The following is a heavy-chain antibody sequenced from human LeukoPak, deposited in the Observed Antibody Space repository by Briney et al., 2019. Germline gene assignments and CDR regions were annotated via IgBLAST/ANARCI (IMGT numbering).Heavy chain of an antibody. Sequence: SVKVSCKASGGTFSSYAISWVRQAPGQGLEWMGGIIPIFGTASYAQKFQGRVTITADESTSTAYMELSSLRSEDTAVYYCARGRVVIVGASEETNWFDPWGQGTLVTVSS. J-gene: IGHJ5*02. D-gene: IGHD1-26*01. CDR2: IIPIFGTA. CDR3: ARGRVVIVGASEETNWFDP. CDR1: GGTFSSYA. V-gene: IGHV1-69*13.